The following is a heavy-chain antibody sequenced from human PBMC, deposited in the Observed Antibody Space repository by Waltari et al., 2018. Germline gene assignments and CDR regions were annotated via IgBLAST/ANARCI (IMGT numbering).Heavy chain of an antibody. CDR3: ARVLRHATGWYWVFDH. V-gene: IGHV3-30-3*01. D-gene: IGHD6-19*01. CDR1: GFQFSDYD. Sequence: QVHLVESGGGVVQPGRSLKLSCAVSGFQFSDYDMHWVRLIPGQGLEWVAVVSYNGGNPYYSDSVRGRFSTSRDNSKNTAFLQMSSLRSNDTAVYYCARVLRHATGWYWVFDHWGQGTLVTVSS. J-gene: IGHJ4*02. CDR2: VSYNGGNP.